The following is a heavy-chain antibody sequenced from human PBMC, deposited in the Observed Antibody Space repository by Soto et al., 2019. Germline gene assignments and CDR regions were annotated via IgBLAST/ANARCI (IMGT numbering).Heavy chain of an antibody. Sequence: QVQLVQSGAEVKKPGSSVNVSCTASGGTFSSYAISWVRQAPGQGLEWMGGIIPIFGTANYAQKFQGRVTITADESTSTAYMELSSLRSEDTAVYYCARGTYYDSCGHASYYDYWGQGTLVTVSS. V-gene: IGHV1-69*01. CDR1: GGTFSSYA. CDR3: ARGTYYDSCGHASYYDY. D-gene: IGHD3-22*01. CDR2: IIPIFGTA. J-gene: IGHJ4*02.